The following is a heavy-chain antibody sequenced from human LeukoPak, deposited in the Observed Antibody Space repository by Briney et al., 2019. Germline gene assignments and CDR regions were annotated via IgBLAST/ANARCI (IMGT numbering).Heavy chain of an antibody. CDR2: ISGSGGST. J-gene: IGHJ4*02. CDR3: AKDLHWLYHYFDY. D-gene: IGHD6-19*01. CDR1: GFTFSSYT. Sequence: GGSLRLSCAASGFTFSSYTMSWVRQAPGKGLEWVSAISGSGGSTYYADSVKGRFTISRDNSKNTLYLQMNSLRAEDTAVYYCAKDLHWLYHYFDYWGQGTLVTVSS. V-gene: IGHV3-23*01.